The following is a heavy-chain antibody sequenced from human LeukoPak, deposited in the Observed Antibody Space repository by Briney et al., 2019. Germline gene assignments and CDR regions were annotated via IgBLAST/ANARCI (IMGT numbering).Heavy chain of an antibody. J-gene: IGHJ6*02. CDR2: AYYGGDT. V-gene: IGHV4-39*01. CDR1: GDSITSSGVY. Sequence: SETLSLTCTVAGDSITSSGVYWGWVRQPPGKGLEWVGCAYYGGDTYSNPSLKSRITISFDTSKNQFSLSPSSVTAADTALYFCARLFSRGWPYFYGLGAWGQGTTVTVSS. CDR3: ARLFSRGWPYFYGLGA. D-gene: IGHD6-19*01.